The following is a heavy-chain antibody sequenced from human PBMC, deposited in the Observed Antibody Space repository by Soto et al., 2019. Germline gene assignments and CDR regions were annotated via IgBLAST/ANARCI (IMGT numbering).Heavy chain of an antibody. D-gene: IGHD6-13*01. CDR2: IWGDGSNK. Sequence: QVQLVESGGGVVQTGRSLRLSCAASGFTFSSYGMHWVRQAPGKGLEWVAVIWGDGSNKYYADSVKGRFTISRDNSKNTLYLHMNSLRAEDTAVYYCAREIGIAAGFRGQGTLVTVSS. V-gene: IGHV3-33*01. CDR1: GFTFSSYG. J-gene: IGHJ4*02. CDR3: AREIGIAAGF.